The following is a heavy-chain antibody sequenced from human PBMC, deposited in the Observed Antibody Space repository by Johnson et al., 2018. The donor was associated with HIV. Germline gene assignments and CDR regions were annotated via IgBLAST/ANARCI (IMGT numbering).Heavy chain of an antibody. CDR1: GFTFGSYA. CDR2: ISFDGGST. Sequence: VQLVESGGGVVQPGRSLRLSCAASGFTFGSYAMHWVRQAPGKGLEWVALISFDGGSTYYADSVKGRFTISRDNSKNTLYLQMNSLRAEDTAVYYCAKHSSSWCDDAFDIWGQGTMVTVSS. J-gene: IGHJ3*02. D-gene: IGHD6-13*01. V-gene: IGHV3-30*04. CDR3: AKHSSSWCDDAFDI.